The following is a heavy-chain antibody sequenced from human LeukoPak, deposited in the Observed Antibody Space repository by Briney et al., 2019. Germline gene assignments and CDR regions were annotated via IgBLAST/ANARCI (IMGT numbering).Heavy chain of an antibody. CDR3: AKDALGSSYYYYGMDV. CDR1: GFTFSSYG. J-gene: IGHJ6*02. D-gene: IGHD3-16*01. Sequence: PGRSLRLSFAASGFTFSSYGMHWVRQAPGKGLEWVAVISYDGSNKYYADSVKGRFTISRDNSKNTLYLQMNSLRAEDTAVYYCAKDALGSSYYYYGMDVWGQGTTVTVSS. V-gene: IGHV3-30*18. CDR2: ISYDGSNK.